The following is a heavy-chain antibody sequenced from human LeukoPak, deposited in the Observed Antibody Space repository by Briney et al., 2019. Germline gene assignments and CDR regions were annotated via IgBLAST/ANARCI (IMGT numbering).Heavy chain of an antibody. CDR2: ISSDGRDE. J-gene: IGHJ4*02. V-gene: IGHV3-30*03. CDR1: GFTFSSYW. Sequence: GGSLRLSCGASGFTFSSYWMSWVRQAPGKGLEWVAVISSDGRDENYADSVRGRFIISRDNSKNTLYLQMNTLRPEDTAVYYCAREKYCTSTDCLHGRFYFNSWGQGTLVTVSS. CDR3: AREKYCTSTDCLHGRFYFNS. D-gene: IGHD2-2*01.